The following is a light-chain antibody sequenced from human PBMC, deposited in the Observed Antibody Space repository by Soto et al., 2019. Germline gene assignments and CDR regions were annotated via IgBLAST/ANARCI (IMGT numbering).Light chain of an antibody. CDR2: DAS. J-gene: IGKJ1*01. V-gene: IGKV3-20*01. CDR1: QSVTSTH. CDR3: QQYLGIPRT. Sequence: EIVLTQSPGTLSLSPGERATLSCRASQSVTSTHLAWYQQKPGQAPRLLIYDASTRATGIPDRFSGSGSGTDFTLTISSLQAEDVAVYYCQQYLGIPRTFGQGTKVDIK.